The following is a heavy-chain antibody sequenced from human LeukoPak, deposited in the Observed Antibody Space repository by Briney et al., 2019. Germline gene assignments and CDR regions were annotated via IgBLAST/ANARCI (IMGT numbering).Heavy chain of an antibody. CDR2: IYHSGST. CDR3: ARDRGYDTFDY. J-gene: IGHJ4*02. V-gene: IGHV4-38-2*02. CDR1: GYSISSGYY. D-gene: IGHD5-12*01. Sequence: SETLSLTCTVSGYSISSGYYWGWIRQPPGKGLEWIGSIYHSGSTYYNPSLKSRVTISVDTSKNQFSLKLSSVTAADTAVYYCARDRGYDTFDYWGQGTLVTVSS.